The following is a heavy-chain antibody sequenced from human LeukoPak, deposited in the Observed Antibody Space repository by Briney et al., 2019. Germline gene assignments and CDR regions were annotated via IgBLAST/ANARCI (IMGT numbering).Heavy chain of an antibody. Sequence: SETLSLTCTVSGGSISSYYWSWIRQSPGKRPEWLAYARYTGSTNYNPSLKSRLTISVDTSKNQFSLTLTSVTAADTAVYYCARHVAPDMDYFDYWGPGTLVTVSP. J-gene: IGHJ4*02. V-gene: IGHV4-59*08. CDR3: ARHVAPDMDYFDY. D-gene: IGHD2-15*01. CDR2: ARYTGST. CDR1: GGSISSYY.